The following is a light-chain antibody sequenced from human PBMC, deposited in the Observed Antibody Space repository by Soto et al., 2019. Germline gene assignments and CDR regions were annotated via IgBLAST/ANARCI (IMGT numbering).Light chain of an antibody. Sequence: QPVLTQPPSASGTPGQRVTISCSGSTSNIGSDTVNWYQRLPGTAPKLLIYRNTQRPSGVPDRFSGSKSGASASLAISGLHSEDESDYYCASWDESLDVVVFCGGTKLTVL. CDR1: TSNIGSDT. V-gene: IGLV1-44*01. CDR2: RNT. CDR3: ASWDESLDVVV. J-gene: IGLJ2*01.